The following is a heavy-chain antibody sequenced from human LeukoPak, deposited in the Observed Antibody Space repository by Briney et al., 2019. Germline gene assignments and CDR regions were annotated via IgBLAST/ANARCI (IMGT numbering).Heavy chain of an antibody. D-gene: IGHD5-18*01. CDR1: AYTFTGYY. J-gene: IGHJ4*02. V-gene: IGHV1-2*02. Sequence: GASVKVSCKASAYTFTGYYMHWVRQAPGQGLEWMGWINPNSGGTNYAQKFQGRVTMTRDTSISTAYMELSRLRSDDTAVYYCARGGVTFIQLWSDGEDYWGQGTLVTVSS. CDR2: INPNSGGT. CDR3: ARGGVTFIQLWSDGEDY.